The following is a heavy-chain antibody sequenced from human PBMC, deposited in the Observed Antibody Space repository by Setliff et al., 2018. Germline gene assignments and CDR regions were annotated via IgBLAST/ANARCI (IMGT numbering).Heavy chain of an antibody. CDR3: ATGSRPYYYYYYMDV. V-gene: IGHV1-69*05. CDR1: GGTFSSYA. Sequence: SVKVSCKASGGTFSSYAISWVRQAPGQGLEWMGRIIPIFGTANYAQKFQGRVTMTTDTSTSTAYMELSSLRSEDTAVYYCATGSRPYYYYYYMDVWGKGTTVTVSS. J-gene: IGHJ6*03. CDR2: IIPIFGTA.